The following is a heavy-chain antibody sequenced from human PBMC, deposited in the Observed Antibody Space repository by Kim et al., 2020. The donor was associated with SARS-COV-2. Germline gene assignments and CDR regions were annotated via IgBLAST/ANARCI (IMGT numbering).Heavy chain of an antibody. J-gene: IGHJ5*02. CDR1: GGSISSSSYY. CDR2: IYYSGST. D-gene: IGHD4-17*01. V-gene: IGHV4-39*01. Sequence: SETLSLTCTASGGSISSSSYYWGWIRQPPGKGLEWIGSIYYSGSTYYNPSLKSRVTISVDTSKNQFSLKLSSVTAADTAVYYCAGIPYGDYASSHPWGQGTLVTVSS. CDR3: AGIPYGDYASSHP.